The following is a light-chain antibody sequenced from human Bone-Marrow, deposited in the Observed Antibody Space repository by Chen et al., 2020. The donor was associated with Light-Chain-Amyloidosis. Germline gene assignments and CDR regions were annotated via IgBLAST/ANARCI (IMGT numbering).Light chain of an antibody. CDR3: SSYTSSSTLVV. Sequence: QSPLTQPASVSGSPRQSITISCSGTSSDVGGYNYVSLYQQHPGNAPKLMIYDVINRPSGVSNRFSGSKSGNTASLTISGLQAEDEADYYCSSYTSSSTLVVFGGGTKRTVL. CDR1: SSDVGGYNY. CDR2: DVI. V-gene: IGLV2-14*01. J-gene: IGLJ2*01.